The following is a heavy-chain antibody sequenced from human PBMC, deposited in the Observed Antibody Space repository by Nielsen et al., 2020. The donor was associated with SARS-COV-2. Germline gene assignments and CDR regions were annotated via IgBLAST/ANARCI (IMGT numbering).Heavy chain of an antibody. V-gene: IGHV3-21*01. CDR3: ARVSFHSGSFYWYFDL. J-gene: IGHJ2*01. Sequence: GGSLRLSCAASGFIFSDYNMNWVRQAPGKGLEWVSFISSRSDYIYYADSMKGRFTISRDNAKNSLFLQMNRLRAGDTAVYYCARVSFHSGSFYWYFDLWGRGTLVTVSS. D-gene: IGHD1-26*01. CDR1: GFIFSDYN. CDR2: ISSRSDYI.